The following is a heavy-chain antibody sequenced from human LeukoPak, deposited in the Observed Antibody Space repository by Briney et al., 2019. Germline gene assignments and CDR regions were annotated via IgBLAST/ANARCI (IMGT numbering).Heavy chain of an antibody. Sequence: SETLSLTCTVSGGSISSGGYYWSWIRQHPGKGLEWIGYIYYSGSTYYNPSLKSRVTISVDTSKNQFSLKLSSVTAADTAVYYCARVPFTSSGWPSPLDYWGQGTLVTVSS. V-gene: IGHV4-31*03. CDR1: GGSISSGGYY. D-gene: IGHD6-19*01. J-gene: IGHJ4*02. CDR2: IYYSGST. CDR3: ARVPFTSSGWPSPLDY.